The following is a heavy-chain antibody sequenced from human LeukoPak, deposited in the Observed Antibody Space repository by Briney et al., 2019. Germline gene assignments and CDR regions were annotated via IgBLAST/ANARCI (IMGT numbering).Heavy chain of an antibody. CDR2: INSDGSST. D-gene: IGHD3-10*01. CDR3: ARGSVSVTMVRGVPTPGDY. V-gene: IGHV3-74*01. Sequence: GGSLRLSCAASGFTFSSYWMHWVRQAPGKGLVWVSRINSDGSSTTYADSVKGRFTISRDNAKNTLYLQMNSLRAEDTAVYYCARGSVSVTMVRGVPTPGDYWGQGTLVTVSS. CDR1: GFTFSSYW. J-gene: IGHJ4*02.